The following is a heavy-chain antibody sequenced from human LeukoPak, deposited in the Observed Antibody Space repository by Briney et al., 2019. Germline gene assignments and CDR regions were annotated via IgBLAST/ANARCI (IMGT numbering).Heavy chain of an antibody. V-gene: IGHV4-59*11. CDR2: IYYSGST. J-gene: IGHJ6*03. Sequence: SETLSLTCTVSGRSMSSHYWSWPRQPPGKGLEWIGYIYYSGSTSYNPSLKSPVTISVATSKNQFSLKLSSVTAADTAVYYCARDGHYYYMDVWGKGTTVTVSS. CDR1: GRSMSSHY. CDR3: ARDGHYYYMDV.